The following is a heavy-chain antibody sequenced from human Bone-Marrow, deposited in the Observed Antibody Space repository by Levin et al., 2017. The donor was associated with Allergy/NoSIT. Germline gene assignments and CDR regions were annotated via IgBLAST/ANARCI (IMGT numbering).Heavy chain of an antibody. V-gene: IGHV3-23*01. J-gene: IGHJ5*02. CDR1: GFPFSTYT. CDR2: ISGNGGST. CDR3: ARDVAAFDP. Sequence: GGSLRLSCAASGFPFSTYTMSWVRQAPGEGLEWVSAISGNGGSTYYADSVKGRFTISRDNSKNTLYLQMNNLRAEDMALYYCARDVAAFDPWGQGTLVTVSS.